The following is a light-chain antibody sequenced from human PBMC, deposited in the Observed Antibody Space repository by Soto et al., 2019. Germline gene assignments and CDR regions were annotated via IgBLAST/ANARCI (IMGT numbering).Light chain of an antibody. CDR2: DAS. CDR3: QQRSNLPGT. CDR1: QSVSSY. Sequence: EIVLTQSPATLSLSPGERATLSCRASQSVSSYLAWYQQKPGQTLRLLIYDASNRAAGIPARFSGSGSGTDFTLTISSLEPEDFAVYYCQQRSNLPGTFGGGTKVEIK. V-gene: IGKV3-11*01. J-gene: IGKJ4*01.